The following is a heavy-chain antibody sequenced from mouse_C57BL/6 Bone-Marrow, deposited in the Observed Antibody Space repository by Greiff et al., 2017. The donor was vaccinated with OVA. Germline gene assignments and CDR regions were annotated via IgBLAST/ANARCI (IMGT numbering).Heavy chain of an antibody. V-gene: IGHV1-72*01. CDR1: GYTFTSYW. CDR2: IDPNSGGT. CDR3: ARRGLCNTGFAY. Sequence: QVQLKQPGAELVKPGASVKLSCKASGYTFTSYWMHWVKQRPGRGLEWIGRIDPNSGGTKYNEKFKSKATLTVDKPSSTAYMQLSSLTSEDSAVYYCARRGLCNTGFAYWGQGTLVTVSA. J-gene: IGHJ3*01. D-gene: IGHD3-3*01.